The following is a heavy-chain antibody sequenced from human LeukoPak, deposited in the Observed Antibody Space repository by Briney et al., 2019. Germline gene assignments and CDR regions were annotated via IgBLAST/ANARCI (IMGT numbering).Heavy chain of an antibody. CDR3: AKDPTKNYYGSGSYFRYYYYYYMDV. D-gene: IGHD3-10*01. Sequence: GGSLRLSCAASGFTFSSYGMHWVRQAPGKGLEWVAFIRYDGSNKYYADPVKGRFTISRDNSKNTLYLQMNSLRAEDTAVYYCAKDPTKNYYGSGSYFRYYYYYYMDVWGKGTTVTISS. CDR2: IRYDGSNK. V-gene: IGHV3-30*02. CDR1: GFTFSSYG. J-gene: IGHJ6*03.